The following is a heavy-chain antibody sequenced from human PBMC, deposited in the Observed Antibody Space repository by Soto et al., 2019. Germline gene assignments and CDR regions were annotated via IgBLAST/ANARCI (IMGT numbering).Heavy chain of an antibody. V-gene: IGHV1-69*13. CDR2: IIPIFGTA. D-gene: IGHD5-12*01. CDR1: GGTFSSYA. CDR3: ARTGRYSGYDPMISFDY. Sequence: ASVKVSCKASGGTFSSYAISWVRQAPGQGREWMGGIIPIFGTANYAQKFQGRVTITADESTSTAYMELSSLRSEDTAVYYCARTGRYSGYDPMISFDYWGQGTLVTVSS. J-gene: IGHJ4*02.